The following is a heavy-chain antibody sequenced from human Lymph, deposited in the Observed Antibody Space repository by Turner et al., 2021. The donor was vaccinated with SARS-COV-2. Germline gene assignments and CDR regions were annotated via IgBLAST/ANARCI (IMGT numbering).Heavy chain of an antibody. V-gene: IGHV1-24*01. J-gene: IGHJ4*02. CDR1: GYTLTELS. D-gene: IGHD1-1*01. Sequence: QVQLVQSGAEVKKPGASVKVSCKVSGYTLTELSIHWVRQAPGKGLEWMGGFDTEDGETNYAQKFQGRVTMTEDTSKDKAYMELRSLRSEDTAVYYCATLKSNWKILTGRYYFDFWGQGTLVTVSS. CDR2: FDTEDGET. CDR3: ATLKSNWKILTGRYYFDF.